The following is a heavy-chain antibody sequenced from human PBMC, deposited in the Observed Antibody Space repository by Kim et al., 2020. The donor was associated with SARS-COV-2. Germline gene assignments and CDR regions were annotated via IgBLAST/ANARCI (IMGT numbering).Heavy chain of an antibody. CDR3: ARDHPDITLFAVVIGPCDY. Sequence: GGSLRLSCAASGFTFSSYEMNWVRQAPGKGLEWVSYISSTGSSKYYADSVKGRFLISRDNAKNSLYLQMNSLRAEDTAIYYCARDHPDITLFAVVIGPCDYWGQGTLVTVSS. V-gene: IGHV3-48*03. CDR1: GFTFSSYE. CDR2: ISSTGSSK. J-gene: IGHJ4*02. D-gene: IGHD3-3*01.